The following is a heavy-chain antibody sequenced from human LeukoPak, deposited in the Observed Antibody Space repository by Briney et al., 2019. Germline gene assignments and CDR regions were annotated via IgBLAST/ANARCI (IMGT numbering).Heavy chain of an antibody. CDR2: IWYNGNNK. V-gene: IGHV3-33*01. CDR1: GFTLTGYG. D-gene: IGHD3-3*02. Sequence: PGGSLRLSCAASGFTLTGYGMHWVRQAPGKGLEWVAVIWYNGNNKYYADSVKGRFTVSRDTSKNTLYPQMNSLRGEDTAIYYCARDGLASIGLDMWGQGTEVTVSS. J-gene: IGHJ3*02. CDR3: ARDGLASIGLDM.